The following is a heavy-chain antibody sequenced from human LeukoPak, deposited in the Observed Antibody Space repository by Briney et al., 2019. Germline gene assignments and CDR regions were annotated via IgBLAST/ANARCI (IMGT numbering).Heavy chain of an antibody. CDR1: GGSISTYY. Sequence: SETLSLTCTVSGGSISTYYWSWIRQPPGKGLEWIGYIYYSGSTNYNPSLKSRVTMSVDPSKSQFSLKLTSVTAADTAVYYCARHGTSSYYYYAMDVWGQGTTVTVSS. D-gene: IGHD1-26*01. CDR3: ARHGTSSYYYYAMDV. CDR2: IYYSGST. V-gene: IGHV4-59*08. J-gene: IGHJ6*02.